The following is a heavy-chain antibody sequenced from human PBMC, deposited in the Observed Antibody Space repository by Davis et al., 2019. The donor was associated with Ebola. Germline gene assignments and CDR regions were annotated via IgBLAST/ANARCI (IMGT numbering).Heavy chain of an antibody. CDR2: ISSSGSTI. V-gene: IGHV3-48*03. D-gene: IGHD3-22*01. CDR3: VKEVYYYDSSGYYTGLDY. Sequence: GESLKISCAASGFTFSSYEMNWVRQAPGKGLEWVSYISSSGSTIYYADSVKGRFTISRDNAKNSLYLQMSSLRAEDTAVYYCVKEVYYYDSSGYYTGLDYWGQGTLVTVSS. CDR1: GFTFSSYE. J-gene: IGHJ4*02.